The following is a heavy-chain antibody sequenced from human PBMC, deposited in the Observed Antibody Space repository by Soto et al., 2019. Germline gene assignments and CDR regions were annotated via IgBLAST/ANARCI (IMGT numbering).Heavy chain of an antibody. Sequence: QAQTVSSVPSPYGSSRRPMAWILPLPYTGLEWMGIIYPGDSDTRYSPSCQGQVTISADKSIATAYLQWSSLKASDTAMYYCGRYALPGGGTGHGMDVWGKGTTVTVSS. CDR1: PYGSSRRP. CDR2: IYPGDSDT. CDR3: GRYALPGGGTGHGMDV. V-gene: IGHV5-51*01. D-gene: IGHD1-1*01. J-gene: IGHJ6*04.